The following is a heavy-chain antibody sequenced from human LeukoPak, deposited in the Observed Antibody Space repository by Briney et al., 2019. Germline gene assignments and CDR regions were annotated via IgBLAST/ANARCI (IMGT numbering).Heavy chain of an antibody. CDR3: ARVLDLVYGNAYYFDY. Sequence: ASVKVSCKASGYTFTGYYMHWVRQAPGQGLEWMGWINPNSGGTNYAQKFQGRVTMTRDTSISTAYMELSRLRSDDTAVYYCARVLDLVYGNAYYFDYWGQGTLVTVSS. V-gene: IGHV1-2*02. J-gene: IGHJ4*02. CDR1: GYTFTGYY. D-gene: IGHD5/OR15-5a*01. CDR2: INPNSGGT.